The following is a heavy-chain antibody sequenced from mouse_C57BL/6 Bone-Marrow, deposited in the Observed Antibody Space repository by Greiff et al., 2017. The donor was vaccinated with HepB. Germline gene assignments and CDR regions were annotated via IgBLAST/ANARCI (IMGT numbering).Heavy chain of an antibody. J-gene: IGHJ4*01. CDR2: IYPGDGDT. V-gene: IGHV1-82*01. CDR3: ARRNYGSSLDMDY. D-gene: IGHD1-1*01. CDR1: GYAFSSSW. Sequence: QVQLQQSGPELVKPGASVKISCKASGYAFSSSWMNWVKQRPGKGLEWIGRIYPGDGDTNYNGKFKGKATLTADKSSSTAYMQLSSLTSEDSAVYFCARRNYGSSLDMDYWGQGTSVTVSS.